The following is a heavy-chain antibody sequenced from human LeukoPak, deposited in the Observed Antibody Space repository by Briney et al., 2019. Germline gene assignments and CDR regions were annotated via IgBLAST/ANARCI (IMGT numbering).Heavy chain of an antibody. CDR1: GGSFSGYY. Sequence: SETLSLTCAVYGGSFSGYYWTWIRQPPGRGLEWIGEINHSGSTNYNPSLNSRVTISVDTSKSQFSLKLNSVTAADTAMYYCARGRDPYWGQGTLVTVSS. CDR3: ARGRDPY. V-gene: IGHV4-34*01. J-gene: IGHJ4*02. CDR2: INHSGST. D-gene: IGHD5-24*01.